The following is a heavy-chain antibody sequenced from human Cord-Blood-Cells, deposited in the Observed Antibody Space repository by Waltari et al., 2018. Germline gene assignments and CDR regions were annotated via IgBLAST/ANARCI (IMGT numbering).Heavy chain of an antibody. D-gene: IGHD2-21*01. CDR1: GFTFSSYG. V-gene: IGHV3-30*18. Sequence: QVQLVESGGGVVQPGRSLRLSCAASGFTFSSYGMHWVRQAPGKGLGGVAVISYDGNNKYYADAVKGRFTIARDNSKNTLYLQRNSLRAEDTAVYYCAKAPEGDSLDYWGQGTLVTVSS. J-gene: IGHJ4*02. CDR3: AKAPEGDSLDY. CDR2: ISYDGNNK.